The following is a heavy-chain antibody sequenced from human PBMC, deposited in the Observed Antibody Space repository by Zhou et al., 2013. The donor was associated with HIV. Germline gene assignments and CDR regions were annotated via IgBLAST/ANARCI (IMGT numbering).Heavy chain of an antibody. Sequence: QVQLVQSGAEMKKPGASVNISCKASGYTFTAYYIHWVRQAPGQGLEWMGGIIPIVGTPRYAQRFHGRVTISTDEDTSTAYMELSNLRNEDSAVYYCATHPGWTGVLDAFDMWGQGTLVTVSS. CDR3: ATHPGWTGVLDAFDM. V-gene: IGHV1-46*01. CDR1: GYTFTAYY. CDR2: IIPIVGTP. J-gene: IGHJ3*02. D-gene: IGHD6-19*01.